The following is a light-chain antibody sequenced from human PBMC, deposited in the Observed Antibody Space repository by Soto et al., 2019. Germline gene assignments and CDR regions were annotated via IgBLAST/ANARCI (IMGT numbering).Light chain of an antibody. CDR2: SNN. CDR3: AAWDDSLNGYV. V-gene: IGLV1-44*01. J-gene: IGLJ1*01. CDR1: SSNIGSNT. Sequence: QSALTQPPSASGTPGQRVTISCSGSSSNIGSNTVNWYQQLPGTAPKLLIYSNNQRPSGVPDRFSGSKSGTSASLAISGLQSEDEADYYGAAWDDSLNGYVFETGTKVTV.